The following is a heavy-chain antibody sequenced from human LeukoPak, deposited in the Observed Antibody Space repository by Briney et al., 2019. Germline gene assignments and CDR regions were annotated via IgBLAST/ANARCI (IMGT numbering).Heavy chain of an antibody. V-gene: IGHV7-4-1*02. CDR2: INTNTGNP. J-gene: IGHJ4*02. CDR1: GYTFTSYA. Sequence: ASVKVSCKASGYTFTSYAMNWVRQAPGQGLEWMGWINTNTGNPTYAQGFTGRFVFSLDASVSTAYLQISSLKAEDTAVYYCARARATMIVVAKGFDYWGQGTLVTVSS. D-gene: IGHD3-22*01. CDR3: ARARATMIVVAKGFDY.